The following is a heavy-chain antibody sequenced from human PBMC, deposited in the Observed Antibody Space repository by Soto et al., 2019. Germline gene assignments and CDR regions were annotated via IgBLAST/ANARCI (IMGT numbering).Heavy chain of an antibody. D-gene: IGHD6-13*01. Sequence: SETLSLTCTVSGGSISSYYWSWIRQPPGKGLEWIGYIYYSGSTNYNPSLKSRVTISVDTSKNQFSLKLSSVTAADTAVYYCARASAAGTGGWYDPWGQGTLVTVSS. J-gene: IGHJ5*02. V-gene: IGHV4-59*01. CDR1: GGSISSYY. CDR3: ARASAAGTGGWYDP. CDR2: IYYSGST.